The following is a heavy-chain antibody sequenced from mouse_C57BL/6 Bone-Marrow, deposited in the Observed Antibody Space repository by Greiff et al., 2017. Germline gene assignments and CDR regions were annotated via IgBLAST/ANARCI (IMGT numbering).Heavy chain of an antibody. CDR1: GYTFTSYT. CDR2: INPSSGYT. J-gene: IGHJ1*03. Sequence: LVESGAELARPGASVKMSCKASGYTFTSYTMHWVKQRPGQGLEWIGYINPSSGYTKYNQKFKDKATLTADKSSSTAYMQLSSLTSEDSAVYYCARSSGYFDVWGTGTTVTVSS. D-gene: IGHD1-1*01. V-gene: IGHV1-4*01. CDR3: ARSSGYFDV.